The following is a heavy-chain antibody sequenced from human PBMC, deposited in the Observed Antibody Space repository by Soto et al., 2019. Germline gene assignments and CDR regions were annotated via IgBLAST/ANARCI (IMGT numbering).Heavy chain of an antibody. Sequence: PGESLKISCKGSGYNFANYWIGWVRQMSGKGLEWMGIIRPSTSETLYSSAFQGQVTISADKSVSTAYLQWASLKASDTAIYYCRIRGYGGYDLHLLYGGQGTQVTVAS. CDR1: GYNFANYW. J-gene: IGHJ1*01. D-gene: IGHD5-12*01. CDR2: IRPSTSET. CDR3: RIRGYGGYDLHLLY. V-gene: IGHV5-51*01.